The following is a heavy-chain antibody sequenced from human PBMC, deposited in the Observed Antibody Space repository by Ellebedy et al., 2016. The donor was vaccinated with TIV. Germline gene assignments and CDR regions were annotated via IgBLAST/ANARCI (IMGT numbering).Heavy chain of an antibody. D-gene: IGHD6-19*01. V-gene: IGHV4-39*01. CDR3: AIVIAVAGTYYYGMDV. CDR1: GGSISSSSYY. J-gene: IGHJ6*02. CDR2: IYYSGST. Sequence: SETLSLTCTVSGGSISSSSYYWGWIRQPPGKGLEWIGSIYYSGSTYYNPSLKSRVTISVDTSKNQFSLKLSSVTAADTAVYYCAIVIAVAGTYYYGMDVWGQGTTVTVSS.